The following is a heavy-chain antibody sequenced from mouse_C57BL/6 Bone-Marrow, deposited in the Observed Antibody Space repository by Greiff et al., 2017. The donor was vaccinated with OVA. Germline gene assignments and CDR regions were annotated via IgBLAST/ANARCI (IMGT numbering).Heavy chain of an antibody. V-gene: IGHV1-26*01. J-gene: IGHJ4*01. CDR3: ARDDYDENAMDY. CDR1: GYTFTDYY. Sequence: EVQLQQSGPELVKPGASVKISCKASGYTFTDYYMNWVKQSHGKSLEWIGDINPNNGGTSYNQKFKGKATLTVDKSSSTAYMELRSLTSEDSAVYYCARDDYDENAMDYWGQGTSVTVSS. CDR2: INPNNGGT. D-gene: IGHD2-4*01.